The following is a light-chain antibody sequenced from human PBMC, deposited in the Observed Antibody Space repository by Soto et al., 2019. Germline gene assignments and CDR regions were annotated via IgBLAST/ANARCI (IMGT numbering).Light chain of an antibody. CDR2: GAS. V-gene: IGKV3-15*01. J-gene: IGKJ1*01. CDR3: QQYNNWPS. Sequence: EIVMTQSPATLSVSPGERATLSCRASQSVSSNLAWYQQKPGQAPRLLIYGASTRATGIPARFSGSGSGTEFTLTISSLQYEDFAVSYCQQYNNWPSFGQGTQVEIK. CDR1: QSVSSN.